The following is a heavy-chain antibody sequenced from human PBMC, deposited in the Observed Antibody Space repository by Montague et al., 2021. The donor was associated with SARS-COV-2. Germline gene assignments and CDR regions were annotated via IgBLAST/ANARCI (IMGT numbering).Heavy chain of an antibody. V-gene: IGHV4-59*08. CDR3: ARATSVALASFYYYGMDV. CDR2: INHSGST. CDR1: GGSISSYY. Sequence: SETLSLTCAVYGGSISSYYWSWIRQPPGKGLEWIGDINHSGSTNYNPSLKSRVTMSIDTSKNQFSLGLNSVTAADTAVYFCARATSVALASFYYYGMDVWGQGTTVTVSS. J-gene: IGHJ6*02. D-gene: IGHD1-1*01.